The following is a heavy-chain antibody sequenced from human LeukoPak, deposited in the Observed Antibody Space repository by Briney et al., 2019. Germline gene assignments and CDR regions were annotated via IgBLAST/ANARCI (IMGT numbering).Heavy chain of an antibody. Sequence: GGSLRLSCAASGXTFSDYYVSWIRQAPGKGQEWVSYISSSSSYTNYADSVKGRFTISRDNAKNSLYLQMDSLRAEDTAVYYCARIQSYGFDIWGQGTMVTVSS. CDR3: ARIQSYGFDI. J-gene: IGHJ3*02. D-gene: IGHD4-11*01. CDR2: ISSSSSYT. CDR1: GXTFSDYY. V-gene: IGHV3-11*03.